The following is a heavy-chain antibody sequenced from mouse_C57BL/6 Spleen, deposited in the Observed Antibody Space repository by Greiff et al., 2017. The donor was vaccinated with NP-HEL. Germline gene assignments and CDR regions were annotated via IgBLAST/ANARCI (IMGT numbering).Heavy chain of an antibody. V-gene: IGHV8-8*01. Sequence: QVTLKESGPGILQPSQTLSLTCSFSGFSLSTFGMGVGWIRQPSGKGLEWLAHIWWDDDKYYNPALKSRLTITKDTSKNQVFLKLANVDTADTATYYCARITYYSPSYYAMDYWGQGTSVTVSS. CDR3: ARITYYSPSYYAMDY. CDR1: GFSLSTFGMG. D-gene: IGHD2-12*01. J-gene: IGHJ4*01. CDR2: IWWDDDK.